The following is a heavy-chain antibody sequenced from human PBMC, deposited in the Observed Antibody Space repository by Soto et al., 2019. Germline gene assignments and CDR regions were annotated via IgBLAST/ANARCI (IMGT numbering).Heavy chain of an antibody. J-gene: IGHJ6*02. CDR1: GGTFSRHA. Sequence: QVQLVQSGAEVRKPGSSVKVSCKASGGTFSRHAISWVRQAPGQGLEWMGGIIPIFGTANHAQKFQGRVTIIADESTSTVYMELSSLRSEDTAVYYCAFTPHYWYYGMDVWGQGTTVTVSS. CDR2: IIPIFGTA. CDR3: AFTPHYWYYGMDV. V-gene: IGHV1-69*01.